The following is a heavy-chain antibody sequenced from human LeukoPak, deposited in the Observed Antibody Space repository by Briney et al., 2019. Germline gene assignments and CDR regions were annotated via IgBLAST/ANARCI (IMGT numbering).Heavy chain of an antibody. V-gene: IGHV3-30-3*01. CDR3: ATGRVYYDFWSGYPD. D-gene: IGHD3-3*01. J-gene: IGHJ4*02. CDR2: ISYDGSNK. Sequence: GGSLRLSCAASGFTFSSYAMHWVRQAPGKGLEWVAVISYDGSNKYYADSVKGRFTISRDNSKNTLYLQMNSLRAEDTAVYYCATGRVYYDFWSGYPDWGQGTLVTVSS. CDR1: GFTFSSYA.